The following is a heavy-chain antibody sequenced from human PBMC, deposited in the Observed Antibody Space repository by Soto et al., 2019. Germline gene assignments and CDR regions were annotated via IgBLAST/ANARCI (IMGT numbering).Heavy chain of an antibody. D-gene: IGHD1-26*01. CDR2: ISSSSSYT. CDR1: GFTFSDYY. CDR3: AREGGSYVLSAFDI. J-gene: IGHJ3*02. Sequence: QVQLVESGGGLVKPGGSLRLSCAASGFTFSDYYMSWIRQAPGKGLEWVSYISSSSSYTNYADSVKGRFTISRDNAKNSLYLQMNSLRAEDTAVYYCAREGGSYVLSAFDIWGHVTMVTVSS. V-gene: IGHV3-11*05.